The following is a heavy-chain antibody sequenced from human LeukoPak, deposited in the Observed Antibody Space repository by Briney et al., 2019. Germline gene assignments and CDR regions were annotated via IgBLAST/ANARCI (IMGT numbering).Heavy chain of an antibody. Sequence: PGVSLRLSCAASGFTFSNAWMSWVRQAPGKGLEWVGRIKSKTDGGTTDYAAPVKGRFTISRDDSKNTLYLQMNSLKTEDTAVYYCTTDTPRITGTTYWGQGTLVTVSS. CDR2: IKSKTDGGTT. V-gene: IGHV3-15*01. J-gene: IGHJ4*02. CDR3: TTDTPRITGTTY. D-gene: IGHD1-7*01. CDR1: GFTFSNAW.